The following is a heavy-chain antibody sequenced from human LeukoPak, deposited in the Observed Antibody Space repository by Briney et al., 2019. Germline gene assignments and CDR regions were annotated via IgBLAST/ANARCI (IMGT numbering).Heavy chain of an antibody. V-gene: IGHV4-59*01. CDR1: GGSISSYY. Sequence: PSETLSLTCTVSGGSISSYYWSWIRQPAGKGLEWIGYIYYSGSTNYNPSLKSRVTISVDTSKNQFSLKLSSVTAADTAVYYCARGLGLYYDFWSGYHEEYNWFDPWGQGTLVTVSS. CDR3: ARGLGLYYDFWSGYHEEYNWFDP. J-gene: IGHJ5*02. D-gene: IGHD3-3*01. CDR2: IYYSGST.